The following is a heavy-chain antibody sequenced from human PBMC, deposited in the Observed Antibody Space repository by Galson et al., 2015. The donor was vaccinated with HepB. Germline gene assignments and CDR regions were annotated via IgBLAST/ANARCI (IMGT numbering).Heavy chain of an antibody. D-gene: IGHD3-10*01. V-gene: IGHV4-59*08. CDR3: ARHPPRDVTEVREYYMDV. CDR1: NGSLTSFY. Sequence: SETLSLTCSVANGSLTSFYWSWIRQTPDKGLEWIGNIYYKGSTNYNPSLKGRVTISIDTSNNHFSLKLSSVIAADTAIYYCARHPPRDVTEVREYYMDVWGKGTTVTVSS. CDR2: IYYKGST. J-gene: IGHJ6*03.